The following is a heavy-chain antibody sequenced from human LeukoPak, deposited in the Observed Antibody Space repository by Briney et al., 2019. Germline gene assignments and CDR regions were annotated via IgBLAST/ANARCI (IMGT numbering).Heavy chain of an antibody. V-gene: IGHV4-30-2*01. CDR1: GGSISSGGYY. D-gene: IGHD1-26*01. CDR2: IYHSGST. J-gene: IGHJ4*02. Sequence: SQTLSLTCTVSGGSISSGGYYWSWIRQPPGKGLEWIGYIYHSGSTYYNPSLKSRVTISVDRSKNQFSLKLSSVTAADTAVYYCASGSSPGYFDYWGQGTLVTVSS. CDR3: ASGSSPGYFDY.